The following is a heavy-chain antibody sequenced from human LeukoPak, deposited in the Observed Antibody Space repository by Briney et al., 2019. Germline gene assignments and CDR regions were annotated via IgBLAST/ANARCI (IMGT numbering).Heavy chain of an antibody. J-gene: IGHJ3*02. Sequence: KPSETLSHTRTVSGGSISSSSYYWGWIRQPPGKGLEWIGCIYYSGSTYYNPSLKSRVTISVDTSKNQLSLKLSSVTAADTAVYYCAGYNEYVRPYGFNIWGQGTKVSVSS. CDR3: AGYNEYVRPYGFNI. CDR1: GGSISSSSYY. CDR2: IYYSGST. D-gene: IGHD6-6*01. V-gene: IGHV4-39*07.